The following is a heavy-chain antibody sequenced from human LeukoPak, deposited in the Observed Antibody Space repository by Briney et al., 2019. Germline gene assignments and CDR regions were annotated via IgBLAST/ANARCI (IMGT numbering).Heavy chain of an antibody. D-gene: IGHD3-3*01. Sequence: GGSLRLSCAASGFTFSSYGMHWVRQAPGKGLEWVAFIRYDGSNKYYADSVKGRSTISRDNSKNTLYLQMNSLRAEDTAVYYCAKDNSMRYDFWSGYCHFDYWGQGTLVTVSS. CDR2: IRYDGSNK. CDR1: GFTFSSYG. J-gene: IGHJ4*02. CDR3: AKDNSMRYDFWSGYCHFDY. V-gene: IGHV3-30*02.